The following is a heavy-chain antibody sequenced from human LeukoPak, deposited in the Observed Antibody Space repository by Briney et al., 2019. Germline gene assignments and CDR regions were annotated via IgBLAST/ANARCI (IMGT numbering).Heavy chain of an antibody. CDR2: ISGSGGST. J-gene: IGHJ4*02. CDR1: GFTFSSYA. CDR3: ARVSGDYYYDSSGYYGRVFDY. Sequence: GGSLRLSCAASGFTFSSYAMSWVRQAPGKGLEWVSAISGSGGSTYYADSVKGRFTISRDNAKNSLYLQMDSLRAEDTAVYYCARVSGDYYYDSSGYYGRVFDYWGQGTLVTVSS. V-gene: IGHV3-23*01. D-gene: IGHD3-22*01.